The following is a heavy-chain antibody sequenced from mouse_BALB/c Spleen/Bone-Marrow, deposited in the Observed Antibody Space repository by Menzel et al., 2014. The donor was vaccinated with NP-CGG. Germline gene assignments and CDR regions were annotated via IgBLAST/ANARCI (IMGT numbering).Heavy chain of an antibody. CDR1: GFAFSSFG. D-gene: IGHD2-1*01. Sequence: EVMLVESGGGVVQPGGSRKLSCAASGFAFSSFGMHWVRQAPEKGLEWVAYISSGSNTIYYADTVKGRFTISRDNPKNTLSLQMTSLRSEDTAMYYCARFGNYVTYWGQGTLVTVPA. J-gene: IGHJ3*01. CDR3: ARFGNYVTY. V-gene: IGHV5-17*02. CDR2: ISSGSNTI.